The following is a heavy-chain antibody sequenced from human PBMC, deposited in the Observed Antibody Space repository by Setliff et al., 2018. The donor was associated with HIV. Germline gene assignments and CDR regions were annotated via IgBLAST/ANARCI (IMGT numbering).Heavy chain of an antibody. V-gene: IGHV1-2*02. CDR3: ARADVLLCDY. CDR2: IDPNSGDT. Sequence: ASVKVSCKASGGTFNSYAISWVRQAPGQGLEWMGWIDPNSGDTNYGQKFQGRVTMTRDTSISTVYMELQRLRSDDTAVYHCARADVLLCDYWGQGTLVTSPQ. D-gene: IGHD3-16*01. CDR1: GGTFNSYA. J-gene: IGHJ4*02.